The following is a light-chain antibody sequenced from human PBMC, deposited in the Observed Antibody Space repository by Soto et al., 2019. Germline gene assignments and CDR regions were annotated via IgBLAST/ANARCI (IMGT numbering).Light chain of an antibody. J-gene: IGKJ1*01. CDR1: QSVSSSY. Sequence: EIVLTQSPGTLSLSPGERATLSCSASQSVSSSYLAWYQQKPGQAPRLLIDGASSRATGIPDRFSGSGSGTDFTLTISKLEPEVFAVYYCQQNGSSPTFGQGTKVEIK. V-gene: IGKV3-20*01. CDR3: QQNGSSPT. CDR2: GAS.